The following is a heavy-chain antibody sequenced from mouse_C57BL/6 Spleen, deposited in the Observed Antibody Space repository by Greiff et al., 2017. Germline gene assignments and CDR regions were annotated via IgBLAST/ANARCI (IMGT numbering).Heavy chain of an antibody. V-gene: IGHV14-3*01. CDR3: DHLAGAWFAY. CDR1: GFNFNNSY. J-gene: IGHJ3*01. Sequence: VQLQQSVAELVRPGASVKLSCTASGFNFNNSYMHWVKQRPEQGLEWIGRIDPANGNTNYAPKFQGKTTITADTSSNKAYLQRSSLTSEDTALCYCDHLAGAWFAYWGQGTLVTVS. CDR2: IDPANGNT.